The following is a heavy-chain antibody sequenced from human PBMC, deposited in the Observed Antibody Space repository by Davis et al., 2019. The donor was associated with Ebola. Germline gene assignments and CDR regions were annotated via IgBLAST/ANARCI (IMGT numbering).Heavy chain of an antibody. J-gene: IGHJ4*02. CDR2: FDPEDGET. D-gene: IGHD2-21*01. CDR3: ASTYY. Sequence: ASVKVSCKLSGYRLSELSLHWVRQAPGKGLEWLGGFDPEDGETIYAQKFQGRVIMTDDKSTDTAYMQLSGLRSEDTAVYYCASTYYWGQGTLVTVSS. V-gene: IGHV1-24*01. CDR1: GYRLSELS.